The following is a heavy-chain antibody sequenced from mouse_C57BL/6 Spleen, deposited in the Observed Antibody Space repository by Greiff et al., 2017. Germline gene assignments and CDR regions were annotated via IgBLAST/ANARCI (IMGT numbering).Heavy chain of an antibody. V-gene: IGHV5-4*01. J-gene: IGHJ4*01. D-gene: IGHD1-1*01. Sequence: EVQVVESGGGLVKPGGSLKLSCAASGFTFSSYAMSWVRQTPEKRLEWVATISDGGSYTYYPDNVKGRFTISRDNAKNNLYLQMSHLKSEDTAMYYCARAHYYGSSLYYYAMDYWGQGTSVTVSS. CDR1: GFTFSSYA. CDR3: ARAHYYGSSLYYYAMDY. CDR2: ISDGGSYT.